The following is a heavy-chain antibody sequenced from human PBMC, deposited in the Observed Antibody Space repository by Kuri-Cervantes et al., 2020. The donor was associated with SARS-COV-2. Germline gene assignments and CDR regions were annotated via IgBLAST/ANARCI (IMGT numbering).Heavy chain of an antibody. CDR3: AKAPYGDKGAFDY. CDR1: GFTFSSCV. CDR2: ISYDGSNK. Sequence: GESLKISCAASGFTFSSCVLHWVRQAPGKGLEWVAIISYDGSNKDYADSVKGRFTISRDNSKNTLYLQMNSLRAEDTAVYYCAKAPYGDKGAFDYWGQGTLVTVSS. V-gene: IGHV3-30*18. J-gene: IGHJ4*02. D-gene: IGHD4-17*01.